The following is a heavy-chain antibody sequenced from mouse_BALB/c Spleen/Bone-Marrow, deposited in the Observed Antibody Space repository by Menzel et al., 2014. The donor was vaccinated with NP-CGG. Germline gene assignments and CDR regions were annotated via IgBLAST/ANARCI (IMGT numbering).Heavy chain of an antibody. V-gene: IGHV5-12*02. CDR1: GFAFSDHY. Sequence: DVHLVESGGGLVQPGGSLKLSCATSGFAFSDHYMYWIRQTPDKRLEWVAYITNGGGGTYYLDTVKGRFTISRDNAKNTLYLQVSRLKSEDSAMYYCAGHHDSGGFAYWGQGTLVTVSA. CDR2: ITNGGGGT. CDR3: AGHHDSGGFAY. D-gene: IGHD1-3*01. J-gene: IGHJ3*01.